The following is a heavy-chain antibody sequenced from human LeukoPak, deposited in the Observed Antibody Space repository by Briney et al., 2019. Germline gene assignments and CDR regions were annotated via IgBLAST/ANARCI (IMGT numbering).Heavy chain of an antibody. CDR2: IYPGDSDT. D-gene: IGHD1-26*01. CDR3: ARQFVVGATEAVDY. V-gene: IGHV5-51*01. Sequence: GESLKISCKGSGYSFTSYWIGWLRQMPGKGLEWMGSIYPGDSDTRYSPSFQGQVTMSADKSISTAYLQWSSLKASDTAMYYCARQFVVGATEAVDYWGQGTLVTVSS. J-gene: IGHJ4*02. CDR1: GYSFTSYW.